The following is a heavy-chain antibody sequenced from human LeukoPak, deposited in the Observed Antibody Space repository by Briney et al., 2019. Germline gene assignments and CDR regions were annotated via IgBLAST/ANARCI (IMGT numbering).Heavy chain of an antibody. V-gene: IGHV3-48*03. J-gene: IGHJ4*02. CDR3: ARGPLGGDYYFDY. D-gene: IGHD2-21*02. CDR1: GFTFSRYE. Sequence: AGGSLRLSCAASGFTFSRYEMNWVRQAPGKGLEWVPYISSSGSTIYYADSVKGRFTISRDNAKNSLYLLMNSLRAEDTSVYYCARGPLGGDYYFDYWGQGTLVTVSS. CDR2: ISSSGSTI.